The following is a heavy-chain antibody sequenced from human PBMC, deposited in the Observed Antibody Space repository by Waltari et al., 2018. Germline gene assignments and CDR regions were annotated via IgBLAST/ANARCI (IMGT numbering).Heavy chain of an antibody. Sequence: QVQLVESGGGVVQPGRSLRLSCAASGFTFISYAIHWVRQAPGKGLDWVAVISSDGTITYYAESVKGRFTISRDNFKNTLYLQMSSLRTEDTAVYYCAREIGSSGALNYWGQGTLVTVSS. J-gene: IGHJ4*02. CDR3: AREIGSSGALNY. V-gene: IGHV3-30*15. CDR2: ISSDGTIT. D-gene: IGHD3-10*01. CDR1: GFTFISYA.